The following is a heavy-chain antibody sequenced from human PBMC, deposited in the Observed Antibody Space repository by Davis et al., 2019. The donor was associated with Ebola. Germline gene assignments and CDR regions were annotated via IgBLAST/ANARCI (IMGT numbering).Heavy chain of an antibody. Sequence: ASVKVSCKASGYTFTGYYMHWVRQAPGQGLEWMGWINPNSGGTNYAQKFQGWVTMTRDTSISTAYMELSRLRSDDTAVYYCARDRLYCSSTSCYAGGGMDVWGQGTTVTVSS. V-gene: IGHV1-2*04. D-gene: IGHD2-2*01. CDR1: GYTFTGYY. CDR3: ARDRLYCSSTSCYAGGGMDV. CDR2: INPNSGGT. J-gene: IGHJ6*02.